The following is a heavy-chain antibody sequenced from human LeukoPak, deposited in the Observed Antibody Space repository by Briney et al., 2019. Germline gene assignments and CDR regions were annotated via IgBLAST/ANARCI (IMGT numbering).Heavy chain of an antibody. CDR3: AREVGYCNGGSCYSYP. CDR2: ISGSGGST. CDR1: GFTFSSYA. J-gene: IGHJ5*02. Sequence: GGSLRLSCAASGFTFSSYAMSWVRQAPGKGLEWVSAISGSGGSTYYADSVKGRFTISRDNSKNTLYLQMNSLRSEDTAVYYCAREVGYCNGGSCYSYPWGQGSLVTVSS. V-gene: IGHV3-23*01. D-gene: IGHD2-15*01.